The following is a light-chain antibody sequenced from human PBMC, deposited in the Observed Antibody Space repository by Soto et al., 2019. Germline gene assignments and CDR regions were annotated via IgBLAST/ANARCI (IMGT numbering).Light chain of an antibody. Sequence: DIQMTQSPSTLSASVGDRVTITCRASQSISSWLAWYQQKPGKAPKLLIYKASTLESGVPSNFSGSGSGTEFSLSISSLQPEDFATDYCEIHNAYPWTFGQGPKVDSK. CDR1: QSISSW. CDR3: EIHNAYPWT. V-gene: IGKV1-5*03. CDR2: KAS. J-gene: IGKJ1*01.